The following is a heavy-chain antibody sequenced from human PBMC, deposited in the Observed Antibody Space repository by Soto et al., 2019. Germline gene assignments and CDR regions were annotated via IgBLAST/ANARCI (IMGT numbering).Heavy chain of an antibody. J-gene: IGHJ6*03. CDR1: GFTVSSNY. V-gene: IGHV3-66*01. Sequence: EVQLVESGGGLVQPGGSLRLSCAASGFTVSSNYMSWVRQAPGKGLEWVSVIYSGGSTYYADSVKGRFTISRDNSKNTLYLQMNSLRAEDTAVYYCESRGWQQLVNYYMDVWGKGTTVTVSS. CDR3: ESRGWQQLVNYYMDV. CDR2: IYSGGST. D-gene: IGHD6-13*01.